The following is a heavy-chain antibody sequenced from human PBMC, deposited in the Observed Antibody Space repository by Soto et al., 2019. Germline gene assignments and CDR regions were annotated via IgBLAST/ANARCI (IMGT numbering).Heavy chain of an antibody. CDR2: IAYDGSNK. V-gene: IGHV3-30-3*01. D-gene: IGHD4-17*01. Sequence: QVHLVESGGGVVQPGRSLRLSCAASGFTFSSYAMHWVRQAPGKGLEWVAVIAYDGSNKYYADSVKGRFTISRDNSKNTLYLQMDSLRAEDTAVYYCAREQHGDHYFDYWGQGTLVTVSS. CDR1: GFTFSSYA. J-gene: IGHJ4*02. CDR3: AREQHGDHYFDY.